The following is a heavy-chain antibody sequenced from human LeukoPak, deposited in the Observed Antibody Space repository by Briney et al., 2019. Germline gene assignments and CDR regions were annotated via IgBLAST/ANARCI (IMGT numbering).Heavy chain of an antibody. CDR1: GYSFTNYW. Sequence: GESLKISCKGSGYSFTNYWIGWVRQMPGKGLEWMGIIYPDDSDTRYSPSFQGQVTISADKSISTAYLQWRSLKASDTAMYYCARRFDGDYDGGRWFDPWGQGTLVTVSS. D-gene: IGHD4-17*01. CDR2: IYPDDSDT. CDR3: ARRFDGDYDGGRWFDP. V-gene: IGHV5-51*01. J-gene: IGHJ5*02.